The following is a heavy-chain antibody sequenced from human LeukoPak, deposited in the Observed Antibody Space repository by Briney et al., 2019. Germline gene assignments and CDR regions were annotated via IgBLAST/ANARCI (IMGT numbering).Heavy chain of an antibody. CDR2: IYHSGST. CDR3: ARVRGWYYFDY. D-gene: IGHD6-19*01. Sequence: SETLSLTCAVSGGSIRSGGYFWSWIRQPPGRGLEWIVYIYHSGSTYYNPSLKSRVAISVDRSKNQFSLKLSSVTAADTAVYYCARVRGWYYFDYWGQGTLVTVSS. CDR1: GGSIRSGGYF. J-gene: IGHJ4*02. V-gene: IGHV4-30-2*01.